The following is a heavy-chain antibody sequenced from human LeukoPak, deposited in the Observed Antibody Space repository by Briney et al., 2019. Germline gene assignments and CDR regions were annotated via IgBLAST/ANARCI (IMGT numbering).Heavy chain of an antibody. CDR1: GGSISSGGYY. D-gene: IGHD6-13*01. Sequence: ETLSLTCTVSGGSISSGGYYWSWVRQAPGKGLEWVSVIYSGGSTYYADSVKGRFTISRDNSENTLYLQMNSLRAEDTAVYYCAREQLVRGYYFDYWGQGTLVTVSS. V-gene: IGHV3-53*01. CDR2: IYSGGST. J-gene: IGHJ4*02. CDR3: AREQLVRGYYFDY.